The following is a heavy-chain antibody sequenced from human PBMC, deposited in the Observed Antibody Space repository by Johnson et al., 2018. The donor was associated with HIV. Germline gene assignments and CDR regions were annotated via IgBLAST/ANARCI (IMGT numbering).Heavy chain of an antibody. Sequence: VQLVESGGGVVRPGGSLRLSCAASGFTFDDYDIHWVRQAPGKGLEWVSGISWNSATKDYADSVKGRFTISRDNAKNSLYLQMNSLRSEDTALYYCARAEQLAGGAFDIWGQGTMVTVSS. CDR3: ARAEQLAGGAFDI. J-gene: IGHJ3*02. V-gene: IGHV3-20*04. D-gene: IGHD6-6*01. CDR2: ISWNSATK. CDR1: GFTFDDYD.